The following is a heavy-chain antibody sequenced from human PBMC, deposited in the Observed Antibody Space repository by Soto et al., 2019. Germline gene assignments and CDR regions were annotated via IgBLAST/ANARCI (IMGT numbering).Heavy chain of an antibody. Sequence: GGSLRLSCEGSGFIFSDYGISWVRQSPEKGLQWVSAMSGSGGSRYYADSVKGRFTISRDNSKNTVYLQMSSLRGDDTAIYYSAKTLASNWLLDYWGQGT. J-gene: IGHJ4*02. CDR2: MSGSGGSR. CDR3: AKTLASNWLLDY. CDR1: GFIFSDYG. D-gene: IGHD1-1*01. V-gene: IGHV3-23*01.